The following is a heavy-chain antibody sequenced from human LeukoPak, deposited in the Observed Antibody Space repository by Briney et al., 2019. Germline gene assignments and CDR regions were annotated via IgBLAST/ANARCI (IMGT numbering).Heavy chain of an antibody. J-gene: IGHJ3*02. V-gene: IGHV4-59*01. Sequence: SETLSLTCTVSGGSISSFYWSWIRQPPGKGLEWIGYIYYSGNTNYNPSLKSRVTISVDTSKNQFSLRLSSVTAADTALYYCARIQRCQWEREAFDIWGQGTVVTVSS. CDR2: IYYSGNT. CDR3: ARIQRCQWEREAFDI. D-gene: IGHD1-26*01. CDR1: GGSISSFY.